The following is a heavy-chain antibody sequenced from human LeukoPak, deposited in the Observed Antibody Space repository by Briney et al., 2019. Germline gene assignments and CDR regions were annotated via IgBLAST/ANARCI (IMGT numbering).Heavy chain of an antibody. Sequence: SETLSLTCAVYGGSFSGYYWSWIRQPPGKGLEWIGEINHSGSTNYNPSLKSRVTISVDTSKNQFSLKLSSVTAANTAVYYCARGSSYSSSWLYYYDSSGPYYFDYWGQGTLVTVSS. D-gene: IGHD3-22*01. CDR2: INHSGST. J-gene: IGHJ4*02. CDR3: ARGSSYSSSWLYYYDSSGPYYFDY. V-gene: IGHV4-34*01. CDR1: GGSFSGYY.